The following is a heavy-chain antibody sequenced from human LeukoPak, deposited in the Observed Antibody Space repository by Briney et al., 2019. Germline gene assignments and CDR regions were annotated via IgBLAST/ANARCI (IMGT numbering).Heavy chain of an antibody. CDR1: GFTFSSYS. CDR3: ARSSRPFPNYYYYMDV. D-gene: IGHD6-13*01. V-gene: IGHV3-21*01. CDR2: ISSSSSYI. J-gene: IGHJ6*03. Sequence: GGSLRLSCAASGFTFSSYSMNWVRQAPGKGLEWVSSISSSSSYIYYADSVKGRFTISRDNAKNSLYLQMNSLRAEDTAVYYCARSSRPFPNYYYYMDVWGKGTTVTVSS.